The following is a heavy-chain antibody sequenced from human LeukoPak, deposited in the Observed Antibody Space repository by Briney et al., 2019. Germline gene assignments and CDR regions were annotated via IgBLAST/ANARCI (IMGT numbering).Heavy chain of an antibody. CDR2: IIPIFGTA. V-gene: IGHV1-69*13. CDR3: ARVAGCGGDCYWGAFEI. Sequence: ASVKVSCKASGGTFSSYAISWVRQAPGQGLEWMGGIIPIFGTANYAQKFQGRVTITADESTSTAYMELSSLRSEDTAVYYCARVAGCGGDCYWGAFEIWGQGKRVTVS. CDR1: GGTFSSYA. D-gene: IGHD2-21*01. J-gene: IGHJ3*02.